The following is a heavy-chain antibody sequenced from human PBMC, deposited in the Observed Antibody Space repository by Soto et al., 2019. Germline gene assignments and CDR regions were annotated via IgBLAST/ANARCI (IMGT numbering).Heavy chain of an antibody. D-gene: IGHD7-27*01. CDR1: GGSFSDYY. V-gene: IGHV4-30-4*01. Sequence: PSETLSLTCAVYGGSFSDYYWSWIRQPPGKGLEWIGYIYYSGSTYYNPSLKSRVTISVDTSKNQFSLKLSSVTAADTAVYYCARDPYPGNWFDPWGQGTLVTVSS. J-gene: IGHJ5*02. CDR3: ARDPYPGNWFDP. CDR2: IYYSGST.